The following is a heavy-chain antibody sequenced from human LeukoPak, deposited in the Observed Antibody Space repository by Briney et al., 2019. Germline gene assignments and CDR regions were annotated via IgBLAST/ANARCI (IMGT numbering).Heavy chain of an antibody. Sequence: PGGSLRLSCVASGFTFSSYWMHWVRQPPGKGLVWVSRINSDGNTTRYADSVKGRFSISRDNSKNTLYLQMNSLRAEDTAVYYCAREDVGYYYMDVWGKGTTVTVSS. CDR1: GFTFSSYW. J-gene: IGHJ6*03. V-gene: IGHV3-74*01. CDR3: AREDVGYYYMDV. CDR2: INSDGNTT. D-gene: IGHD1-26*01.